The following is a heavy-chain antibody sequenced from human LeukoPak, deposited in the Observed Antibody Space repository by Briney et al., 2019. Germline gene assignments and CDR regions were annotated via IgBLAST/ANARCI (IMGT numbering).Heavy chain of an antibody. Sequence: SETLSLTCTVSGGPISSSSSYWGWIRQPPGKGLEWIGSVYYSGSAYYNPSLKSRVTISVDTSKNQFSLKLTSVTAADTAVYYCARLDYCSGDSCYLGYFDYWGQGTLVTVSS. CDR2: VYYSGSA. CDR3: ARLDYCSGDSCYLGYFDY. CDR1: GGPISSSSSY. V-gene: IGHV4-39*01. J-gene: IGHJ4*02. D-gene: IGHD2-15*01.